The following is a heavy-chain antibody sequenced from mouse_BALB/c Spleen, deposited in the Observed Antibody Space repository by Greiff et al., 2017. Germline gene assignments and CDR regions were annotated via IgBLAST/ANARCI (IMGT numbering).Heavy chain of an antibody. J-gene: IGHJ3*01. Sequence: QVQLQQPGAELVMPGASVKMSCKASGYTFTDYWMHWVKQRPGQGLEWIGAIDTSDSYTSYNQKFKGKATLTVDESSSTAYMQLSNLTSEDSAVYYCARSRTTATGFAYWGQGTLVTVSA. CDR2: IDTSDSYT. V-gene: IGHV1-69*01. CDR1: GYTFTDYW. CDR3: ARSRTTATGFAY. D-gene: IGHD1-2*01.